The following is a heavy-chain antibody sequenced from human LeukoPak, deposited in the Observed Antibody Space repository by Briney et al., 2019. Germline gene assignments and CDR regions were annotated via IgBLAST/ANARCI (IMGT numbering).Heavy chain of an antibody. J-gene: IGHJ4*02. CDR2: IKKDGSEK. CDR1: GFTFSSYW. V-gene: IGHV3-7*01. Sequence: PGGSLRLSCTASGFTFSSYWMSWVRQALGKGLEWVANIKKDGSEKYYVDSVKGRFTISRDNAKTSLYLQMNSLRAEDTAVYYWARDLSGVTGYTYGRGIDYWGQGTLVTVSS. CDR3: ARDLSGVTGYTYGRGIDY. D-gene: IGHD5-18*01.